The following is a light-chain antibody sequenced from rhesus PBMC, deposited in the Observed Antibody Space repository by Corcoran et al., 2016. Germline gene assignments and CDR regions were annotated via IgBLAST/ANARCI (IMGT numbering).Light chain of an antibody. CDR1: QGFISY. Sequence: DIQMSQSPSSLSASVGDIVTFTCRASQGFISYLYWYQQKPGKAPKLLIYYAKSLASGVPSRFSGSGSGTEFTITINRQQPEDIATNCCQQSNSNPLTIGGGTKVERK. J-gene: IGKJ4*01. CDR2: YAK. CDR3: QQSNSNPLT. V-gene: IGKV1-32*02.